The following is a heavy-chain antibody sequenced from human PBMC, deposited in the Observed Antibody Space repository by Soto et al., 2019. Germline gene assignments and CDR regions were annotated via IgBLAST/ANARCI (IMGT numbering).Heavy chain of an antibody. CDR3: ARERYDGGWYGMDV. V-gene: IGHV1-2*02. Sequence: QAQLVQSGAEVKEPRASVKVSCKASGYPFTDYHIHWVRQAPGQGLEWMGRINCDSGGTNIGQGFQDRITLNRDTSVSAVNMELSRLTSDDTAVYYCARERYDGGWYGMDVWGQGTTVTVSS. CDR1: GYPFTDYH. CDR2: INCDSGGT. D-gene: IGHD3-9*01. J-gene: IGHJ6*02.